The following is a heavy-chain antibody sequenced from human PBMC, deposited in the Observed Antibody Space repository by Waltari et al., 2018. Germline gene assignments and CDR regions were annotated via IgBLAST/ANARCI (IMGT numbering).Heavy chain of an antibody. CDR1: GFSFSDYY. Sequence: QVQLVESGGGLVNPGGSLRLSCAASGFSFSDYYMTWIRQAPGKGLEWIAYISSRDNIIYHADSVKGRFTISRDNAKNSLFLQMKSLRAEDTAVYYCAKEGDYDSRMDYWGQGTLVTVSS. CDR3: AKEGDYDSRMDY. V-gene: IGHV3-11*01. CDR2: ISSRDNII. D-gene: IGHD3-22*01. J-gene: IGHJ4*02.